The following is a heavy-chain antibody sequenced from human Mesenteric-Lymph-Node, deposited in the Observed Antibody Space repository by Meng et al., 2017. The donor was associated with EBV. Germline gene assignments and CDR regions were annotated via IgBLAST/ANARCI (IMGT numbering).Heavy chain of an antibody. V-gene: IGHV4-34*01. CDR3: ARRGKVGAGY. D-gene: IGHD1-26*01. CDR1: GGSFSGYY. J-gene: IGHJ4*02. CDR2: INHSGST. Sequence: VHLRQWGAGLLKPSETLSLTCAVYGGSFSGYYWSWIRQPPGKGLEWIGEINHSGSTNYNPSLKSRVTISVDTSKNQFSLKLSSVTAADTAVYYCARRGKVGAGYWGQGTLVTVSS.